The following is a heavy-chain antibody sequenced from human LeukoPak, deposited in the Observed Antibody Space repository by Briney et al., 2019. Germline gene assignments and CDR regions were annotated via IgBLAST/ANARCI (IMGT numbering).Heavy chain of an antibody. CDR1: GFTFDDYG. V-gene: IGHV3-20*01. CDR3: ARGSGYDPNWFDP. D-gene: IGHD5-12*01. CDR2: INWNGGST. Sequence: GVSLRLSCAASGFTFDDYGMSWVRQAPGKGLEWVSGINWNGGSTGYADSVKGRFTISRDNAKNSLYLQMNSLRAEDTALYHCARGSGYDPNWFDPWGQGTLVTVSS. J-gene: IGHJ5*02.